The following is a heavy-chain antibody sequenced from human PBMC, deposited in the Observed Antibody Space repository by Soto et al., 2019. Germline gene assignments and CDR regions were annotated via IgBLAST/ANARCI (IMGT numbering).Heavy chain of an antibody. J-gene: IGHJ5*02. Sequence: SETLSLTCTVSCGSISSGGYYWSWVRQHPGKGLEWIGYIYYSGSTYYNPSLKSRVTISVDTSKNQFSLKLSSVTAADTAVYYCARDGRSGRWFDPWGQGTLVTVSS. CDR1: CGSISSGGYY. CDR3: ARDGRSGRWFDP. D-gene: IGHD1-1*01. CDR2: IYYSGST. V-gene: IGHV4-31*03.